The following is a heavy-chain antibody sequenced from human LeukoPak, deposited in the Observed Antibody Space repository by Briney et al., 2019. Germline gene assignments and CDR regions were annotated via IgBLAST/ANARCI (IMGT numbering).Heavy chain of an antibody. CDR2: ISAYNGNT. Sequence: GASVKVSCKASGYTFTRYGTSWVRQAPGQGLEWMGWISAYNGNTNYAQKLQGRVTMTTDTSTSTAYMELRSLRSDDTAVYYCARTVAVAGLVYFDYWGQGTLVTVSS. J-gene: IGHJ4*02. CDR1: GYTFTRYG. D-gene: IGHD6-19*01. V-gene: IGHV1-18*01. CDR3: ARTVAVAGLVYFDY.